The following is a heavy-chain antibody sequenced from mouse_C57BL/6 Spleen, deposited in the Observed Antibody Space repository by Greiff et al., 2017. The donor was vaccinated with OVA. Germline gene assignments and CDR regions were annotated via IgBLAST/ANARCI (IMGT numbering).Heavy chain of an antibody. D-gene: IGHD1-1*01. CDR1: GYTFTSYW. J-gene: IGHJ4*01. CDR3: ARRRITTVVATDAMDY. CDR2: INPSNGGT. V-gene: IGHV1-53*01. Sequence: VQLQQPGTELVKPGASVKLSCKASGYTFTSYWMHWVKQRPGQGLEWIGNINPSNGGTNYNEKFKSKATLTVDKSSSTAYMQLSSLTSEDSAVYYCARRRITTVVATDAMDYWGQGTSVTVSS.